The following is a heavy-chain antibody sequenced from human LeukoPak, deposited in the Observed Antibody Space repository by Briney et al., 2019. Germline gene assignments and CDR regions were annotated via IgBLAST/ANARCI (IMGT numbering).Heavy chain of an antibody. Sequence: GGSLRLSCAASGFTFSSYWMSWVRQAPGKGLEWVAVISYDGINKYYADSVKGRFTISRDNSKNTLCLQMNSLRAEDTAVYYCARDYELQFDYWGQGTLVTVSS. D-gene: IGHD2-15*01. CDR1: GFTFSSYW. J-gene: IGHJ4*02. CDR3: ARDYELQFDY. CDR2: ISYDGINK. V-gene: IGHV3-30-3*01.